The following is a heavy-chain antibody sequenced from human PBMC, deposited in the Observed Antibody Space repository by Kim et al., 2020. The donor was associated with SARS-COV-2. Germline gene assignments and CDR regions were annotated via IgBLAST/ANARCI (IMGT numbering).Heavy chain of an antibody. CDR2: IYYSGST. CDR3: ARGLEGYSSGWDWDY. J-gene: IGHJ4*02. D-gene: IGHD6-19*01. V-gene: IGHV4-59*01. Sequence: SETLSLTCTVSGGSISSYYWSWIRQPPGKGLEWIGYIYYSGSTNYNPSLKSRVTISVDTSKNQFSLKLSSVTAADTAVYYCARGLEGYSSGWDWDYWGQGTLVTVSS. CDR1: GGSISSYY.